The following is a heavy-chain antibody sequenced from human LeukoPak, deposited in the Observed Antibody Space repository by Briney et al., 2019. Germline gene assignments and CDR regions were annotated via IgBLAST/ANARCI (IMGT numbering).Heavy chain of an antibody. CDR3: ARDQDHGRDGMDV. V-gene: IGHV3-48*01. CDR1: GFTFSYYS. CDR2: ISSRTSTT. D-gene: IGHD4-17*01. J-gene: IGHJ6*02. Sequence: PGGSQRLSCAASGFTFSYYSMSWVRQAPGKGLEWLSYISSRTSTTFYADSVKGRFTISRDNAKNSLYLQMNNLRVEDTAVYYCARDQDHGRDGMDVWGQGTTVTVSS.